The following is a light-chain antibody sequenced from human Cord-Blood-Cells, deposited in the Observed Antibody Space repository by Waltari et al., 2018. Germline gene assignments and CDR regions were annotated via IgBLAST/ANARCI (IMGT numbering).Light chain of an antibody. CDR1: VLAEKY. V-gene: IGLV3-27*01. CDR3: YSAADNNLV. CDR2: KDS. J-gene: IGLJ1*01. Sequence: SYELTQPSSVAVSPGQTARIPGSGVVLAEKYARWFQQKPGQAPVLVIYKDSERPSGIPERFSGSSSGTTVTLTISGAQVEDEADYYCYSAADNNLVFGTGTKVTVL.